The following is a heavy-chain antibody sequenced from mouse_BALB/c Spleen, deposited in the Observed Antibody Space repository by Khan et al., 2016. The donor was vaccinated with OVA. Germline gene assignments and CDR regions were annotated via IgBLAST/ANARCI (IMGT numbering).Heavy chain of an antibody. CDR2: IDPYNGGT. J-gene: IGHJ2*01. Sequence: VQLQQSGPELVKPGASVKVSCKASGYSFTDYNMFWVKQSHGKSLEWIGYIDPYNGGTSYNQKFKGKATLNVDKSSSTAFMHLSSLTSEDSAVLYCARTDYYGSSYYFDYWGQGTTLTVSS. V-gene: IGHV1S135*01. CDR3: ARTDYYGSSYYFDY. D-gene: IGHD1-1*01. CDR1: GYSFTDYN.